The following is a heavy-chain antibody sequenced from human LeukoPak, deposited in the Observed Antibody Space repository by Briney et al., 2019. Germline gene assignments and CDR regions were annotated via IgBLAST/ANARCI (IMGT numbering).Heavy chain of an antibody. D-gene: IGHD5-12*01. CDR1: GFTFSSYV. CDR2: ISGGGGST. Sequence: GGSLRLSCAASGFTFSSYVMNWVRQAPGKGPEWVSVISGGGGSTFYADSAKGRFTISRDNSKNTLYLQMNSLRAEDTAVYYCAKARYSGYAFDAFDMWGQGTMVSVSS. CDR3: AKARYSGYAFDAFDM. J-gene: IGHJ3*02. V-gene: IGHV3-23*01.